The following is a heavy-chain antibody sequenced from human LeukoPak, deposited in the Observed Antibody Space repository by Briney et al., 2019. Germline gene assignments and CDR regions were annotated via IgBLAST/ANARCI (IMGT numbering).Heavy chain of an antibody. D-gene: IGHD5-24*01. CDR3: ARDSQGGERWLPTTAAFDI. CDR2: ISSSGSTI. V-gene: IGHV3-48*03. J-gene: IGHJ3*02. CDR1: GFTFSSYE. Sequence: GGSLRLSCAASGFTFSSYEMNWVRQAPGKGLEWVSYISSSGSTIYYADSVKGRFTISRDNAKNSLYLQMNSLRAEDTAVYYCARDSQGGERWLPTTAAFDIWGQGTMVTVSS.